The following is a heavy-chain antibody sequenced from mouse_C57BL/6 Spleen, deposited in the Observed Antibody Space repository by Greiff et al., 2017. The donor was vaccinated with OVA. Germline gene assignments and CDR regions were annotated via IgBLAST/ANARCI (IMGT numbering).Heavy chain of an antibody. CDR3: ARDDYYGSRAPFAY. V-gene: IGHV3-1*01. D-gene: IGHD1-1*01. CDR2: ISYSGST. Sequence: EVQLQESGPGMVKPSQSLSLTCTVTGYSITSGYDWHWIRHFPGNKLEWMGYISYSGSTNYNPSLKSRISITHDTSKNHFFLKLNSVTTEDTATYYCARDDYYGSRAPFAYWGQGTLVTVSA. CDR1: GYSITSGYD. J-gene: IGHJ3*01.